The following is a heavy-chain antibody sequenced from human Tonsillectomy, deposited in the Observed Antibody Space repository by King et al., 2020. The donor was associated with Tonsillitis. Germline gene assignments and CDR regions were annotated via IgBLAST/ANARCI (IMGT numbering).Heavy chain of an antibody. CDR3: ARAKDSSGYYPSKWGYYFDY. CDR2: IYYSGST. D-gene: IGHD3-22*01. Sequence: VPLQESGPGLVKPSETLSLTCTVSGGSISSYYWSWIRQPPGKGLEWIGYIYYSGSTNYNPSLKSRVTISVDTSKNQFSLKLSSVTAADTAVYYCARAKDSSGYYPSKWGYYFDYWGQGTLVTVSS. CDR1: GGSISSYY. V-gene: IGHV4-59*01. J-gene: IGHJ4*02.